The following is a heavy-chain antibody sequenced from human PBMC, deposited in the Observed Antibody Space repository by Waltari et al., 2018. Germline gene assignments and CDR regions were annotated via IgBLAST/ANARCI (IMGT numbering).Heavy chain of an antibody. J-gene: IGHJ3*01. CDR2: MYYSGSP. Sequence: QVQLQESGPGLVKPSETLALTCTVSGDSISNTFCGWIRQAPGGGLDWIGFMYYSGSPYYNPSLGSRVTISVDRAQNQLSLKLTSATAADTAVYYCARLLGDGALDVWGQGTKSPSLQ. V-gene: IGHV4-59*08. D-gene: IGHD3-16*01. CDR1: GDSISNTF. CDR3: ARLLGDGALDV.